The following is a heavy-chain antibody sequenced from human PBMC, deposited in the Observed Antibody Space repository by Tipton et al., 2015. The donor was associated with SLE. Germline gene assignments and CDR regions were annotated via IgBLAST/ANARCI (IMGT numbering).Heavy chain of an antibody. CDR1: GFTFSSYA. CDR2: ISYDGSNK. Sequence: SLRLSCAASGFTFSSYAMHWVRQAPGKGLEWVAVISYDGSNKYYADSVKGRSTISRDNSKNTLYLQMNSLRAEDTAVYYCAREAARPAGPFDYWGQGTLVTVSP. CDR3: AREAARPAGPFDY. J-gene: IGHJ4*02. D-gene: IGHD6-6*01. V-gene: IGHV3-30*04.